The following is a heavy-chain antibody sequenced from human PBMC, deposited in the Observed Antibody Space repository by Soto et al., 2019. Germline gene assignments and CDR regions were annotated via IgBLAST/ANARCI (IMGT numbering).Heavy chain of an antibody. CDR1: GFTFSSYA. J-gene: IGHJ4*02. CDR2: ISGPGYNT. CDR3: AKDTWSSGWNFDY. Sequence: EVQLLESGGNLVQPGGSLRLSCAASGFTFSSYAMSWVRQAPGQGLEWVSTISGPGYNTYYADSVKGRFTVSRDNSENTLYLLMNSLASEDTAMYYCAKDTWSSGWNFDYWGQGTLVTVSS. V-gene: IGHV3-23*01. D-gene: IGHD6-19*01.